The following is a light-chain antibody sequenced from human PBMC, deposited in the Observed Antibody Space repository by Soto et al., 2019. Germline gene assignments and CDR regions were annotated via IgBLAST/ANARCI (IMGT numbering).Light chain of an antibody. CDR1: PVISSW. V-gene: IGKV1-12*01. CDR2: AAS. CDR3: QQDNSFPFT. Sequence: DIQMTQSPSSVSASVGDRVTITCRASPVISSWLAWYQQKPGKAHKLLIYAASSLQSGVPSRFSGSGSGTDFTLTISSLQPEDFATYHCQQDNSFPFTFGGGTKVEIK. J-gene: IGKJ4*01.